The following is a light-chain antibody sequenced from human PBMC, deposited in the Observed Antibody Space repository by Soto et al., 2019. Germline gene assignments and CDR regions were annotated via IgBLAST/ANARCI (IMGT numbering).Light chain of an antibody. Sequence: DIQMDQSPPSLSASVGDTVTITCQASQGITKHLNWYQQNAGKAPKLLIFDASNSQAGVPSRFSGSGFGTDFTFTISSLQAEDSATYYCLQNHRFPFTFGQGTRLEIK. CDR2: DAS. CDR1: QGITKH. V-gene: IGKV1-33*01. J-gene: IGKJ2*01. CDR3: LQNHRFPFT.